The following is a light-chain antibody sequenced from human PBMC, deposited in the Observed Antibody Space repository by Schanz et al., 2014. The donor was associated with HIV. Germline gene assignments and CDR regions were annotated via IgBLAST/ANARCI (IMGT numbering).Light chain of an antibody. V-gene: IGLV1-51*01. CDR2: ANY. CDR3: QSYDSGLSGIL. J-gene: IGLJ2*01. CDR1: ALNVGDNS. Sequence: QSVLTQPPSVSALPGQRVTISCSGGALNVGDNSVSWYQQFPGTAPKLLIFANYQRPSEIPDRFSGSKTGTSGTLAITGLQAEDEADYYCQSYDSGLSGILFGGGTKLTVL.